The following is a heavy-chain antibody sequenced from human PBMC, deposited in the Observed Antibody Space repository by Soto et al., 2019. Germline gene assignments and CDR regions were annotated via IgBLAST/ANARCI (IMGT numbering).Heavy chain of an antibody. CDR2: IYYIGST. V-gene: IGHV4-61*01. Sequence: SETLSLTCTVSGASMTGASMSSYYWSWIRQPPGKGLEWIGYIYYIGSTDYNPSLKSRVTISVDTSNNQFSLKLNSVTSADTAVYYCAGASISGGNSASHYAMDVWGQGTTVTVSS. CDR3: AGASISGGNSASHYAMDV. CDR1: GASMTGASMSSYY. J-gene: IGHJ6*02. D-gene: IGHD2-15*01.